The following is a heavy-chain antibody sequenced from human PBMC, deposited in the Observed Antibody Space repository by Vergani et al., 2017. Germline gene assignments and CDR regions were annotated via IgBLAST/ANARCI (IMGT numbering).Heavy chain of an antibody. D-gene: IGHD3-10*01. CDR1: GFTFSSYA. CDR3: ARDLVRNYYGSGTFDY. V-gene: IGHV3-30-3*01. CDR2: ISYDGSNK. J-gene: IGHJ4*02. Sequence: QVQLVESGGGVVQPGRSLRLPCAASGFTFSSYAMHWVRQAPGKGLEWVAVISYDGSNKYYADSVKGRFTISRDNSKNTLYLQMNSLRAEDTAVYYCARDLVRNYYGSGTFDYWGQGTLVTVSS.